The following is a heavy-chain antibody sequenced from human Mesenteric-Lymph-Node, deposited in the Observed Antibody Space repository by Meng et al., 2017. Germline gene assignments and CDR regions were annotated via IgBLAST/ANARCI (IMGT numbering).Heavy chain of an antibody. J-gene: IGHJ4*02. CDR2: INHSGST. D-gene: IGHD1-26*01. CDR1: GGSFSGYY. V-gene: IGHV4-34*01. Sequence: SQTLSLTCAVYGGSFSGYYWSWIRQPPGKGLEWIGEINHSGSTNYNPSLKSRVTISVDTSKNQFSLKLRSVTAADTAVYYCARGSGSYQPEDYWGQGTLVTVSS. CDR3: ARGSGSYQPEDY.